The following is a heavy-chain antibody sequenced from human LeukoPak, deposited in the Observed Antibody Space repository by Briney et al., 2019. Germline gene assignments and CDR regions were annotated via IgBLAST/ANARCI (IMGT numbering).Heavy chain of an antibody. CDR1: GYSISSGYY. V-gene: IGHV4-38-2*02. D-gene: IGHD3-10*01. CDR2: IYHSGST. Sequence: SETLSLTCTVSGYSISSGYYWGWIRQPPGKGLEWIGSIYHSGSTYYNPSLKSRVTISVDTSKNQFSLKLSSVTAADTAVYYCARDRGDDYGDYWGQGTLVTVSS. J-gene: IGHJ4*02. CDR3: ARDRGDDYGDY.